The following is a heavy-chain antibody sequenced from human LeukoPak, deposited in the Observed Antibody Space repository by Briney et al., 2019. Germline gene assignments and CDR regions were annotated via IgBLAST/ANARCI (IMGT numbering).Heavy chain of an antibody. J-gene: IGHJ4*02. CDR3: AKERAGSSSSWAPTDY. D-gene: IGHD6-13*01. CDR2: ISGSGGST. Sequence: GRSLRLSCAASGFTFSSYAMSWVRQAPGKGLEWVSAISGSGGSTYYADSVKGRFTISRDNSKNTLYLQMNSLRAEDTAVYYCAKERAGSSSSWAPTDYWGQGTLVTVSS. CDR1: GFTFSSYA. V-gene: IGHV3-23*01.